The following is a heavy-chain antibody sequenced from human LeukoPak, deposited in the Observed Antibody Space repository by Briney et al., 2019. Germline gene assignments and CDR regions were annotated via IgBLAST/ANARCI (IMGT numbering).Heavy chain of an antibody. V-gene: IGHV4-34*01. CDR1: GGSFSGYY. D-gene: IGHD3-22*01. CDR2: INHSGST. Sequence: PSETLSLTCAVYGGSFSGYYWSWIRQPPGKGLEWIGEINHSGSTNYNPSLKSRVTISVDTSKNQFSLKLSSVTAADTAVYYCARDIRYYDSTAYNWFDPWGQGTLVTVSS. J-gene: IGHJ5*02. CDR3: ARDIRYYDSTAYNWFDP.